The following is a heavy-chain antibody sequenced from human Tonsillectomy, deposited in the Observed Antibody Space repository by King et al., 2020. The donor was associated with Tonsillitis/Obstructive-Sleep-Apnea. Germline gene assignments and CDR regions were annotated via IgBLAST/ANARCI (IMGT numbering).Heavy chain of an antibody. J-gene: IGHJ4*02. D-gene: IGHD3-16*01. CDR3: AKDPGHSLGTAYEGY. V-gene: IGHV3-53*01. CDR1: GLTVSNNY. Sequence: VQLQESGGGVIQPGGSLTLSCAASGLTVSNNYMSWVRQAPGQGLGWVSVIFSGGTTYYADSVKGRFAISRANSKNKVYLQMNSLKAEDTAVYYCAKDPGHSLGTAYEGYWGQGTRVTVSS. CDR2: IFSGGTT.